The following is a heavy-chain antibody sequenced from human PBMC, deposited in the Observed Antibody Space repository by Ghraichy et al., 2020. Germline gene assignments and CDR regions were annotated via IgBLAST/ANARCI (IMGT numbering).Heavy chain of an antibody. J-gene: IGHJ4*02. Sequence: SETLSLTCTVSGGSISSYYWSWIRQPPGKGLEWIGYIYYSGSTNYNPSLKSRVTISVDTSKNQFSLKLSSVTAADTAVYYCARGVQLWFILDYWGQGTLVTVSS. CDR2: IYYSGST. D-gene: IGHD5-18*01. CDR3: ARGVQLWFILDY. V-gene: IGHV4-59*01. CDR1: GGSISSYY.